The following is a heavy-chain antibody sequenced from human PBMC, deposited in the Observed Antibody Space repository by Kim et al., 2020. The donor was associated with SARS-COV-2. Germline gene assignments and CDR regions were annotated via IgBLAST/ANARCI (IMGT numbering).Heavy chain of an antibody. J-gene: IGHJ4*02. CDR3: ASASGGGYSGDFDY. D-gene: IGHD5-12*01. CDR1: GFTFSSYA. V-gene: IGHV3-30-3*01. CDR2: ISYDGSNK. Sequence: GGSLRLSCAASGFTFSSYAMHWVRQAPGKGLEWVAVISYDGSNKYYADSVKGRFTISRDNSKNTLYLQMNSLRAEDTAVYYCASASGGGYSGDFDYWGQGTLVTVSS.